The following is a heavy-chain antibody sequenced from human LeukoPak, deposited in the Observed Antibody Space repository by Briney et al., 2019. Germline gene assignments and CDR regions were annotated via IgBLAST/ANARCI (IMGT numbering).Heavy chain of an antibody. CDR1: GGSISSSSYY. V-gene: IGHV4-39*07. CDR3: AREYTLYRSGWFLDY. CDR2: IYYSGST. D-gene: IGHD6-19*01. J-gene: IGHJ4*02. Sequence: SSETLSLTCTVSGGSISSSSYYWGWIRQPPGKGLEWIGNIYYSGSTYYNPSLKSRVTISVDTSKNQFSLKLSSVTAADTAVYYCAREYTLYRSGWFLDYWGQGTVVAVSS.